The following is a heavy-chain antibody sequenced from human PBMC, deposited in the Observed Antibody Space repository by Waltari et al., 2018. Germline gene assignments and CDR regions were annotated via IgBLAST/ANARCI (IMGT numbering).Heavy chain of an antibody. CDR1: GDSMSSSYC. CDR3: ARDRGRGLYLDT. CDR2: VRGDGRS. J-gene: IGHJ5*02. V-gene: IGHV4-4*02. Sequence: QLQLQESGPGLVKPSGTLSLNCAVSGDSMSSSYCWSWVRQSPQKGPEWIGQVRGDGRSNYNTSFASRVTVSLDTPNHQFSLTVTSATAADTAVYYCARDRGRGLYLDTWGPGTLVTVSS. D-gene: IGHD2-15*01.